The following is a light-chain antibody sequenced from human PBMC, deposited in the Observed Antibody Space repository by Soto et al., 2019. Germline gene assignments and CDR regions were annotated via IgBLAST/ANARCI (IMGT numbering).Light chain of an antibody. CDR2: GAS. CDR3: QQASDPPYT. V-gene: IGKV1-12*01. J-gene: IGKJ2*01. Sequence: DIQMTQPQSSLSVSVRERITITCRASQPIDNCLAWYQQRLGHAPELLIHGASTLHSGVPPRFSGTGYGTDFTLTITSLQPEDLATYFCQQASDPPYTFGQGTKLEI. CDR1: QPIDNC.